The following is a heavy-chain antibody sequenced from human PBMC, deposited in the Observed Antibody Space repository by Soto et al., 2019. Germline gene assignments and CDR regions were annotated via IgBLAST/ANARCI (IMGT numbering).Heavy chain of an antibody. CDR1: GETFSGFY. J-gene: IGHJ4*02. Sequence: SETLSLTCAVYGETFSGFYWNWIRQTPGKGLEWVGEIDHSGSTNYNPSLKNRVTISVDTSKNQFSLKLTSVTAADSAVYYCARAAYCSAGSCTLDYWGQGTLVTVSS. CDR3: ARAAYCSAGSCTLDY. V-gene: IGHV4-34*01. CDR2: IDHSGST. D-gene: IGHD2-15*01.